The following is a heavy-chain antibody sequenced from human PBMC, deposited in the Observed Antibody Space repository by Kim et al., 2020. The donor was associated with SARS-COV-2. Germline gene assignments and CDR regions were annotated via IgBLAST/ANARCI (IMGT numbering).Heavy chain of an antibody. CDR1: GFTFSNAW. CDR3: TTDFLGYCTNGVCIYYYYYYGMDV. V-gene: IGHV3-15*01. J-gene: IGHJ6*02. CDR2: IKSKTDGGTT. D-gene: IGHD2-8*01. Sequence: GGSLRLSCAASGFTFSNAWMSWVRQAPGKGLEWVGRIKSKTDGGTTDYAAPVKGRFTISRDDSKNTLYLQMNSLKTEDTAVYYCTTDFLGYCTNGVCIYYYYYYGMDVWGQGTTVTVSS.